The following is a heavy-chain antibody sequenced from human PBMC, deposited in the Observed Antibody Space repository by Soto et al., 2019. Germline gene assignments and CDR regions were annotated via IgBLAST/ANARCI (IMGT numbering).Heavy chain of an antibody. J-gene: IGHJ4*02. CDR1: GFTFSDYY. D-gene: IGHD5-18*01. Sequence: QVPLVESGGGLVKPGGSLRLSCAASGFTFSDYYMSWIRQAPGKGLEWVSYISSSSSYTNYADSVKGRFTISRDNAKNSLYLQMNSLRAEDTAVYYCARDTAKTFADYWGQGTLVTVSS. V-gene: IGHV3-11*06. CDR3: ARDTAKTFADY. CDR2: ISSSSSYT.